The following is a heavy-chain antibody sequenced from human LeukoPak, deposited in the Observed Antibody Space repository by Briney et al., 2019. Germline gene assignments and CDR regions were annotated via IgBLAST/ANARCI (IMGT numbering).Heavy chain of an antibody. V-gene: IGHV3-30*04. J-gene: IGHJ4*02. CDR1: GFTFSSYA. CDR3: ARAEEGFLDY. Sequence: GGSLRLSCAASGFTFSSYAMHWVRQAPGKGLEWVAVISYDGSNKYYADSVKGRFTISRDNSRNTLYLQMNSLRAEDKAVYYCARAEEGFLDYWGQGTLVTVSS. CDR2: ISYDGSNK. D-gene: IGHD2-21*01.